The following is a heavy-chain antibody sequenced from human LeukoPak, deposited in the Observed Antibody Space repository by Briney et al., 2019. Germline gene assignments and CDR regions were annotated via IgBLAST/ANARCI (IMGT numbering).Heavy chain of an antibody. CDR2: MNPDSGNS. J-gene: IGHJ5*02. CDR3: ARGVKKYCTEFGCYRPDWFDP. Sequence: ASVKVSCKASGYALTTYDIHWVRQASGQGLEWMGWMNPDSGNSGYAEKFQGRVTLTANPSISTAYMELGSIRYDDSAVYYCARGVKKYCTEFGCYRPDWFDPWGQGTLLIVSS. CDR1: GYALTTYD. D-gene: IGHD2-8*02. V-gene: IGHV1-8*01.